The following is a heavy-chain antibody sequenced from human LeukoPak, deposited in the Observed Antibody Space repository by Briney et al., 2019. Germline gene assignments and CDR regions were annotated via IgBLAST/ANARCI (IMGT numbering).Heavy chain of an antibody. D-gene: IGHD3-22*01. CDR2: IIPIFGTA. Sequence: ASVKVSCKASGGTFSSYAISWVRQAPGQGLEWMGGIIPIFGTANYAQKFQGRVTITADKSTSTAYMELSSLRSEDTAVYYCARGRSEYYYDSSGYTYFDYWGQGTLVTVSS. V-gene: IGHV1-69*06. J-gene: IGHJ4*02. CDR3: ARGRSEYYYDSSGYTYFDY. CDR1: GGTFSSYA.